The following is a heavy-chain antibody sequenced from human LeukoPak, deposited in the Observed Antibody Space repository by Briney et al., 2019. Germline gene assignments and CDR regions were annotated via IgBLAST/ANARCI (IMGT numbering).Heavy chain of an antibody. V-gene: IGHV3-21*01. Sequence: GGSLRPSCAASGFAFSSYSMNWVRQAPGKGLEWVASISSSSSYTYYADLVKGRFTISRDNAKNSLYRQMNSLSAEDTAVYYCARDRRDGYRRQWGRGLAFDIWGQGTMVTVSS. CDR2: ISSSSSYT. CDR1: GFAFSSYS. D-gene: IGHD5-24*01. CDR3: ARDRRDGYRRQWGRGLAFDI. J-gene: IGHJ3*02.